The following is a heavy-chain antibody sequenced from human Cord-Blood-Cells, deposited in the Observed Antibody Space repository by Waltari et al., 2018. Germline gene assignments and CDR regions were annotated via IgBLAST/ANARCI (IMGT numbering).Heavy chain of an antibody. J-gene: IGHJ3*02. CDR3: ARVTGTWVAFDI. CDR1: GFSLSNARMG. D-gene: IGHD1-26*01. CDR2: IFSNDEK. V-gene: IGHV2-26*01. Sequence: QVTLKESGPVLVKPTETLTLTCTVSGFSLSNARMGVSWIRQPPGKALEWLAHIFSNDEKSYSTSLKIRLTISKDTSKSQVVLTMTNMDPVDTATYYCARVTGTWVAFDIWGQGTMVTVSS.